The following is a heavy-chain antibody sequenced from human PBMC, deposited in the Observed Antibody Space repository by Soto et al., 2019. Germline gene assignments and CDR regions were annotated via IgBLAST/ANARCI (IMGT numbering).Heavy chain of an antibody. D-gene: IGHD5-12*01. Sequence: QAQLVQSGAEVKKPGSSVKVSCKASGGSFSNYALSWVRQAPGQGLEWMGGIIPLFRTPDYSQKFQGRVTITADESTSTAYMELSSLRSEDTAVYFCAGDKDRLQLGGNYYYATDVWGQGTTVTVSS. CDR3: AGDKDRLQLGGNYYYATDV. CDR2: IIPLFRTP. J-gene: IGHJ6*02. CDR1: GGSFSNYA. V-gene: IGHV1-69*12.